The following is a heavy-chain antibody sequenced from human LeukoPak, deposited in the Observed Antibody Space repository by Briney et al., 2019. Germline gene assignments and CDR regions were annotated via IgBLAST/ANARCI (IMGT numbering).Heavy chain of an antibody. D-gene: IGHD3-22*01. Sequence: PGGSLRLSCAASGFTFSSYSMNWVRQAPGKGLEWVSSISSSSSYIYYADSVKGRFTISRDNAKNSLYPQMNSLRAEDTAVYYCARSQIVVGSYDAFDIWGQGTMVTVSS. CDR3: ARSQIVVGSYDAFDI. J-gene: IGHJ3*02. CDR2: ISSSSSYI. V-gene: IGHV3-21*01. CDR1: GFTFSSYS.